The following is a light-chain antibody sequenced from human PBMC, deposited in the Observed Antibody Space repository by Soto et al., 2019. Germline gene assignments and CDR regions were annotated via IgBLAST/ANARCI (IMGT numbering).Light chain of an antibody. V-gene: IGLV2-14*01. CDR2: EVS. Sequence: QSVLTQPASVSGSPGQSITISCTGTSSDIGGYNYVSWYQQDPGKAPRLMIYEVSNRPSRVSNRFSGSKSGDTASLTISGLQAEDEADYYCSSYTRSDTWVFGGGTKLTVL. CDR1: SSDIGGYNY. J-gene: IGLJ3*02. CDR3: SSYTRSDTWV.